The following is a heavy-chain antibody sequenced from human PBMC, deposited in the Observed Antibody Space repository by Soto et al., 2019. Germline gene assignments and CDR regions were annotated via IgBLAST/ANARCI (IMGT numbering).Heavy chain of an antibody. CDR2: ISAYNGNT. D-gene: IGHD6-6*01. CDR3: ASRFFSSSSLYGMDV. CDR1: GYTFTSYG. J-gene: IGHJ6*02. V-gene: IGHV1-18*01. Sequence: QVQLVQSGAEVKKPGASVKVSCKASGYTFTSYGISWVRQAPGQGLEWMGWISAYNGNTNYAQKIKGRVTMTTDTSTSTAYMELRSLRSDDTAVYYCASRFFSSSSLYGMDVWGQGTTVTVSS.